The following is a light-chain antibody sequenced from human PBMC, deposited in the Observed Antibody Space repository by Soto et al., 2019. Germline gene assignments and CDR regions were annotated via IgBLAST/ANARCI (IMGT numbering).Light chain of an antibody. V-gene: IGKV1-33*01. CDR1: QASKNF. CDR3: QQSDNLPFT. Sequence: DFQMTQSASSLSASVGDRVTITCRATQASKNFLNWYQQKPGRAPKLLISDASTLHRGVPSRFSGTGSGSHFNFIISSLQPEDVGTYYCQQSDNLPFTFGQGTRPDIK. J-gene: IGKJ5*01. CDR2: DAS.